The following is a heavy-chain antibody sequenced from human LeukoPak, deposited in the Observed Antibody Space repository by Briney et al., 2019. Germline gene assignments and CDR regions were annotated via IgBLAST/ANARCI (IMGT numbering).Heavy chain of an antibody. V-gene: IGHV4-34*01. Sequence: SETLSLTCAVYGGSFSGYYWSWIRQPPGKGLEWIGEINHSGSTNYNPSLKSRVTISVDTSKNLFSLKLSSVTAADTAVYYCARGAYRVVRHAFDIWGQGTMVTVSS. CDR3: ARGAYRVVRHAFDI. CDR2: INHSGST. D-gene: IGHD3-22*01. J-gene: IGHJ3*02. CDR1: GGSFSGYY.